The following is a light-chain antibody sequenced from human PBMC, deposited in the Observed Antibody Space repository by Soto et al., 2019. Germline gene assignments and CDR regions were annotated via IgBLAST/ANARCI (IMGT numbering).Light chain of an antibody. CDR1: QTISSW. Sequence: GDRVRITFWASQTISSWLAWYQQKPGKAPKLQIYKASTLKSGVPSRFSGSGSGTVFFFTKRRVHAEDLGSCYCYCYDIQSARFDQGAVVDIK. V-gene: IGKV1-5*03. J-gene: IGKJ1*01. CDR2: KAS. CDR3: YCYDIQSAR.